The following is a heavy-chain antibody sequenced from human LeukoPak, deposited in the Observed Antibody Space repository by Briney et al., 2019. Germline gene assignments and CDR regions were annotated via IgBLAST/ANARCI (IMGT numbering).Heavy chain of an antibody. J-gene: IGHJ4*02. V-gene: IGHV3-23*01. Sequence: GGSLRLSCAVSGITLSNYGMAWVRQAPGKGLEWVASLSASGGGTSYADSVRVRFTISRDKAKNTLYLQMNSLRAEDTAVYFCAKRGVVIRVILVGFHKEAYYFDSWGQGVLVTVSS. D-gene: IGHD3-22*01. CDR1: GITLSNYG. CDR2: LSASGGGT. CDR3: AKRGVVIRVILVGFHKEAYYFDS.